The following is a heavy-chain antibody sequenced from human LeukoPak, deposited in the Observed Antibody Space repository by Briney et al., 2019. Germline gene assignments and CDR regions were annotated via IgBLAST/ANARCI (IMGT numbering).Heavy chain of an antibody. V-gene: IGHV3-53*01. CDR2: IYSGGST. J-gene: IGHJ4*02. CDR1: GFTFSSYA. CDR3: ARANVAVAGTLFEN. Sequence: PGGSLRLSCAASGFTFSSYAMSWVRQAPGKGLEWVSVIYSGGSTYYADSVKGRFTISRDNSKNTLYLQMNSLRAEDTAVYYCARANVAVAGTLFENWGQGTLVTVSS. D-gene: IGHD6-19*01.